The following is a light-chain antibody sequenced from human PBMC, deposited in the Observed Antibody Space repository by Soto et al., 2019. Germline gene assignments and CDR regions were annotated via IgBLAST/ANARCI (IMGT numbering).Light chain of an antibody. CDR2: EVN. V-gene: IGLV2-23*02. J-gene: IGLJ3*02. CDR3: CSHVGGSRSQGV. Sequence: QSALTQPASVSGSPGPSITISCTGTSNDVGGYNLVSWFQQHPGKAPKLMISEVNKRPSGVSNRFSGSKSANTASLTISGLQAEDEADYYCCSHVGGSRSQGVFGVGTKLTVL. CDR1: SNDVGGYNL.